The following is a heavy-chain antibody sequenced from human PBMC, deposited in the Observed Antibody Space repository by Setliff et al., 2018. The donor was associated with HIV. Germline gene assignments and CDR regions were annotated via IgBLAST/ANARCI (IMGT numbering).Heavy chain of an antibody. J-gene: IGHJ3*02. D-gene: IGHD4-17*01. CDR3: ARLGMTTVGIGDVFDI. CDR1: GGSISSGGYY. CDR2: ISTSGST. V-gene: IGHV4-61*09. Sequence: SETLSLTCTVSGGSISSGGYYWSWIRQPAGKGLEWIGHISTSGSTNYNPSLKSRVSISVDTSKNQFSLKVRSVTAADTAVYYCARLGMTTVGIGDVFDIWGQGTMVTVSS.